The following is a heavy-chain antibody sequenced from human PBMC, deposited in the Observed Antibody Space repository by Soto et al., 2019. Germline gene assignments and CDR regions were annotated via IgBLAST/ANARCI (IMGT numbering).Heavy chain of an antibody. J-gene: IGHJ6*02. V-gene: IGHV3-48*03. D-gene: IGHD2-2*02. CDR1: GFTFSSYE. CDR2: ISSSGSTI. Sequence: GGSLRLSCAASGFTFSSYEMNWVRQAPGKGLEWVSYISSSGSTIYYAVSVKGRFTISRDNAKNSLYLQMNSLRAEDTAVYYCASYRIPAAISFVYGMDVWGQGTTVTVSS. CDR3: ASYRIPAAISFVYGMDV.